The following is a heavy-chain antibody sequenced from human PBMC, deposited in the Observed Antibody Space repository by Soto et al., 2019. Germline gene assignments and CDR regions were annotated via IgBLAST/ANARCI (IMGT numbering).Heavy chain of an antibody. J-gene: IGHJ4*02. CDR2: IIPMLSMS. D-gene: IGHD3-10*01. CDR1: GGTFNSYT. CDR3: ATSYGSGSRPFDY. V-gene: IGHV1-69*02. Sequence: QVQQVQSGAEVKKSGSSVRVSCKASGGTFNSYTLSWVRQAPGQRLEWMGRIIPMLSMSTYAQKFQGRVSIIADKSTNTVYPDLSSLRSDDTAIYYCATSYGSGSRPFDYWGQGTLVTVSS.